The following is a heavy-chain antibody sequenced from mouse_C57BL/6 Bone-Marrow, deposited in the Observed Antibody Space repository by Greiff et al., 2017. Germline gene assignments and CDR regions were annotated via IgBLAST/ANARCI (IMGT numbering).Heavy chain of an antibody. Sequence: VKLKQPGAELVKPGASVKLSCKASGYTFTSYWMHWVKQRPGRGLEWIGRIDPNSGGTKYNEKFKSKATLTVDKPSSTAYMQLSSLTSEDSAVYYCARGGNMRWLLFDYWGQGTTLTVSS. J-gene: IGHJ2*01. CDR3: ARGGNMRWLLFDY. CDR2: IDPNSGGT. CDR1: GYTFTSYW. D-gene: IGHD2-3*01. V-gene: IGHV1-72*01.